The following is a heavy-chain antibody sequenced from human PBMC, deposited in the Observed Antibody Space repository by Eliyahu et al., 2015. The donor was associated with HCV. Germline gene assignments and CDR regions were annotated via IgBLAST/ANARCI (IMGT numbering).Heavy chain of an antibody. CDR2: IYYSGST. CDR3: ARPLLPDVYYGMDV. V-gene: IGHV4-39*01. D-gene: IGHD2-21*02. Sequence: QLQLQESGPGLVKPSETLSLTCTVSGGSISSSSYYWGWIRQPPGKGVEWIGRIYYSGSTYYNPSLKSRVTISVDTSKNQFSLKLSSVTAADTAVYYCARPLLPDVYYGMDVWGQGTTVTVSS. J-gene: IGHJ6*02. CDR1: GGSISSSSYY.